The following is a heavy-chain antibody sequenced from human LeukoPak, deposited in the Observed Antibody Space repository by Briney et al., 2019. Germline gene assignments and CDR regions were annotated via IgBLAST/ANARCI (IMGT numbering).Heavy chain of an antibody. CDR2: ISYDGFNK. CDR3: ARVLTAKSERWLQFTPFDF. J-gene: IGHJ4*02. V-gene: IGHV3-30-3*01. Sequence: PERSLRLSCAASGFTFSSYAMHWVRQAPGKGLEWVAVISYDGFNKHYADSVKGRFNISRDNSKNTLSLQVNSLRAEDTAVYYCARVLTAKSERWLQFTPFDFWGQGTLVTVSS. D-gene: IGHD5-24*01. CDR1: GFTFSSYA.